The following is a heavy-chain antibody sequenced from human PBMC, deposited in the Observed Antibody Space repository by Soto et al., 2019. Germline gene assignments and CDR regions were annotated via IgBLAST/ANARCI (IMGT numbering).Heavy chain of an antibody. CDR2: IMPVFPTP. V-gene: IGHV1-69*12. CDR3: ARDKDRLQLGGNYYYILDV. Sequence: QVQLVQSGAEVKKPGSSVKVSCKASGGTFSTSAISWVRQAPGQGLEWVGGIMPVFPTPDYAQNFQGRVTLPADESTTTAYLELTSLRADDTAVYNCARDKDRLQLGGNYYYILDVWGHGTAITVSS. D-gene: IGHD1-1*01. CDR1: GGTFSTSA. J-gene: IGHJ6*02.